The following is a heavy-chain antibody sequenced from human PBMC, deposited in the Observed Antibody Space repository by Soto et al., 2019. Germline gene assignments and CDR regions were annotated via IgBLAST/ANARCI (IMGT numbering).Heavy chain of an antibody. D-gene: IGHD3-10*01. CDR2: IYYSGST. J-gene: IGHJ6*02. CDR1: GGSISSSSYY. V-gene: IGHV4-39*01. CDR3: ARPQIGHMVRGVISYGMDV. Sequence: SETLSLTCTVSGGSISSSSYYWGWIRQPPGKGLEWIGSIYYSGSTYYNPSLKSRVTISVDTSKNQFSLKLSSVTAADTAVYYCARPQIGHMVRGVISYGMDVWGQGTTVTVSS.